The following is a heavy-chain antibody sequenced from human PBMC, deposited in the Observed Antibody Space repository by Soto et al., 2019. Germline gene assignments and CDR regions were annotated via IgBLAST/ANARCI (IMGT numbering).Heavy chain of an antibody. V-gene: IGHV4-39*01. CDR3: ARQSYGSGSYSNWFDP. CDR1: GGSISSSSYY. CDR2: IYYSGST. D-gene: IGHD3-10*01. Sequence: SETLSLTCTVSGGSISSSSYYWGLILQPPWKGLEWIGSIYYSGSTYYNPSLKSRVTISVDTSKNQFSLKLSSVTAADAAVYYCARQSYGSGSYSNWFDPWGQGTLVTVSS. J-gene: IGHJ5*02.